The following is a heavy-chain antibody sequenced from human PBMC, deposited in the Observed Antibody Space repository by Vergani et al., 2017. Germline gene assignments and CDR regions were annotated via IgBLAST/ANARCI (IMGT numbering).Heavy chain of an antibody. V-gene: IGHV4-39*07. Sequence: QLQLQESGPGLVKPSETLSLTCTVSGGSISSSSYYWGWIRQPPGKGLEWIGSIYYSGSTYYNPSLKSRVTISVDTSKNQFSLKLSSVTAADTAVYYCASISADITMVRGAAEYYYYGMDVWGQGTTVTVSS. CDR3: ASISADITMVRGAAEYYYYGMDV. D-gene: IGHD3-10*01. J-gene: IGHJ6*02. CDR2: IYYSGST. CDR1: GGSISSSSYY.